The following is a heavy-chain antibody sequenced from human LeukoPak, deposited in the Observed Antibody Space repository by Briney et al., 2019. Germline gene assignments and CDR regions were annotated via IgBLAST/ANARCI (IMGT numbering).Heavy chain of an antibody. V-gene: IGHV3-23*01. D-gene: IGHD4-23*01. CDR1: GFTFSTYA. Sequence: GGSLRLSCAASGFTFSTYAMSWVRQAPAKGLEWVSITVAGYSETHYADSVRGRFTISRDDSSNTLSLEMNSLRADDTGTYYCVKDFCRGGNCPFPFFDSWGQGTVVTVSS. CDR3: VKDFCRGGNCPFPFFDS. CDR2: TVAGYSET. J-gene: IGHJ4*02.